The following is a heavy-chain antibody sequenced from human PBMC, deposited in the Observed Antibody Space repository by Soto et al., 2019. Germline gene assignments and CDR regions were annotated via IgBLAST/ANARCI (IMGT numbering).Heavy chain of an antibody. CDR1: GFTFTAYY. J-gene: IGHJ6*02. CDR3: ARKYCDTDSRIMDV. CDR2: INPITGFT. V-gene: IGHV1-2*02. D-gene: IGHD2-21*01. Sequence: ASVKVSCKASGFTFTAYYMNWVRQGPGQGFEWMGCINPITGFTKFAQKFQGRVIMTRDTSISTAYMEVTKLTSAVAAVYYCARKYCDTDSRIMDVWGQGTTVTVSS.